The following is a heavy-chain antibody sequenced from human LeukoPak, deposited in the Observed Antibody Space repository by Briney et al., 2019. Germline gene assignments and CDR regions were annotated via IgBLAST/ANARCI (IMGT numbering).Heavy chain of an antibody. CDR2: IYYSGST. D-gene: IGHD3-3*01. Sequence: SETLSLTCTVSGGSISSYYWSWIRQPPGKGLEWIGYIYYSGSTNYNPSLKSRVTIPVDTSKNQFSLKLSSVTAADTAVYYCAGEYDFWSGLPDYWGQGTLVTVSS. V-gene: IGHV4-59*01. CDR3: AGEYDFWSGLPDY. J-gene: IGHJ4*02. CDR1: GGSISSYY.